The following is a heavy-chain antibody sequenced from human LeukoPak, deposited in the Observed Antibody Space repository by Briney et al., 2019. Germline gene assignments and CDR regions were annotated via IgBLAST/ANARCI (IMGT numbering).Heavy chain of an antibody. Sequence: GGSLRLSCTASGFTFGDYAMSWFRQAPGKGLEWVGFIRSKAYGGTTEYAASVKGRFTISRDDSKSIAYLQMNSLKTEDTAVYYCTRPFDYGDYLPFDYWGRGTLVTVSS. CDR2: IRSKAYGGTT. D-gene: IGHD4-17*01. CDR1: GFTFGDYA. V-gene: IGHV3-49*03. J-gene: IGHJ4*02. CDR3: TRPFDYGDYLPFDY.